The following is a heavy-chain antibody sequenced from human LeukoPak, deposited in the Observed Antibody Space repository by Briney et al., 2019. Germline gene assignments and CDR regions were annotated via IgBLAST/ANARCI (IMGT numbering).Heavy chain of an antibody. CDR3: ARFRAVAGSYYYGMDV. V-gene: IGHV4-34*01. CDR1: GGSFSGYY. Sequence: PSETLSLTCAVYGGSFSGYYWGWIRQPPGKGLEWIGEINHSGSTNYNPSLKSRVTISVDTSKNQFSLKLSSVTAADTAVYYCARFRAVAGSYYYGMDVWGQGTTVTVSS. CDR2: INHSGST. D-gene: IGHD6-19*01. J-gene: IGHJ6*02.